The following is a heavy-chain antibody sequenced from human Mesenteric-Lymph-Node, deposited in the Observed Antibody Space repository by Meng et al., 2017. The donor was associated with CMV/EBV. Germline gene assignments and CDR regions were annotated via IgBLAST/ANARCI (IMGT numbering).Heavy chain of an antibody. CDR3: ARVGWELLAFDY. CDR2: IYNSGRT. V-gene: IGHV4-4*02. J-gene: IGHJ4*02. Sequence: TCAVSGGTISSNDRRSGGQEPAEKGLEGSGKIYNSGRTNYNKTLKGRVTITVDKSKNKVYLKLSSVTAADTAVYYCARVGWELLAFDYWGQGTLVTVSS. D-gene: IGHD1-26*01. CDR1: GGTISSNDR.